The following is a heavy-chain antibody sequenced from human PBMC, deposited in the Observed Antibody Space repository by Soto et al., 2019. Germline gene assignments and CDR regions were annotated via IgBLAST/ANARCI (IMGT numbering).Heavy chain of an antibody. CDR3: ARFRRYGSGSYGGSWFDP. CDR2: INHSGST. J-gene: IGHJ5*02. CDR1: GGSFSGYY. Sequence: SETLSLTCAVYGGSFSGYYWSWIRQPPGKGLEWIGEINHSGSTNYNPSLKSRVTISVDTSKNQFSLKLSSVTAADTAVYYCARFRRYGSGSYGGSWFDPWGQGTLVTVSS. D-gene: IGHD3-10*01. V-gene: IGHV4-34*01.